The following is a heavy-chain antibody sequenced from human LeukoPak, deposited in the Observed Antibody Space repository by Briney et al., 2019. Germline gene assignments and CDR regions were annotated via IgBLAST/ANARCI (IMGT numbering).Heavy chain of an antibody. CDR3: ARDSGSYTGLDY. CDR1: GFTFSSYA. J-gene: IGHJ4*02. CDR2: ISYDGSNK. Sequence: GGSLRLSCAASGFTFSSYAMHWVRQAPGKGLEWVAVISYDGSNKYYADSVKGQFTISRDNSKNTLYLQMNSLRAEDTAVYYCARDSGSYTGLDYWGQGTLVTVSS. V-gene: IGHV3-30-3*01. D-gene: IGHD1-26*01.